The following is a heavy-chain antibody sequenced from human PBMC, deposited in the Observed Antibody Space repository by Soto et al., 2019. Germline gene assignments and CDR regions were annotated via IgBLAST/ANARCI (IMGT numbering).Heavy chain of an antibody. J-gene: IGHJ3*02. D-gene: IGHD3-22*01. V-gene: IGHV4-4*02. CDR2: IYHSGST. CDR3: ARAYSYDSSGPDAFDI. Sequence: QVQLQESGPGLVKPSGTLSLTCAVSGGSISSSNWWSWVRHPPGKGLEWIGEIYHSGSTNYNPSLQSRVTISVDKSKNQFSLKLSSVTAADTAVYYCARAYSYDSSGPDAFDIWGQGTMVTVSS. CDR1: GGSISSSNW.